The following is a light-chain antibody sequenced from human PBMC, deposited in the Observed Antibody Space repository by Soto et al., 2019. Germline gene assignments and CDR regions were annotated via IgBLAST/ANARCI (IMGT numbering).Light chain of an antibody. Sequence: DIHISNSPASLSACFPHRVTITARASQSISSWLAWYQQKPGKAPKLLIYDASSLESGVPSRFSGSGSGTEFTLTISSLKPDDFATYYCQQYNSYSWKVGQGTKVDI. CDR2: DAS. CDR1: QSISSW. CDR3: QQYNSYSWK. V-gene: IGKV1-5*01. J-gene: IGKJ1*01.